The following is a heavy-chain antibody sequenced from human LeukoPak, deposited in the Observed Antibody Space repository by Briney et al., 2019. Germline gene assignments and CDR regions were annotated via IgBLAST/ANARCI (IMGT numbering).Heavy chain of an antibody. V-gene: IGHV4-39*01. J-gene: IGHJ4*02. CDR3: ARLGVATPFDY. D-gene: IGHD5-12*01. CDR2: IYYSGST. Sequence: SETLSLTCTVSGGSISSSSYYWGWLRQPPGKGLEWIGSIYYSGSTYFNPSLKSRVTISGDTSKNQFSLKLSSVTAADTAVYYCARLGVATPFDYWGQGTLVTVSS. CDR1: GGSISSSSYY.